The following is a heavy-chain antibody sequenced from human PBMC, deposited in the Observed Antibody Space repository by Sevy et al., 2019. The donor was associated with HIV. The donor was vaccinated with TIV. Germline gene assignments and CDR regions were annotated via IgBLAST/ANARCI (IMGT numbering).Heavy chain of an antibody. CDR2: FDPEDGEI. CDR1: GYTLTELS. V-gene: IGHV1-24*01. D-gene: IGHD6-19*01. J-gene: IGHJ4*02. CDR3: ATSYRIAVADFDY. Sequence: ASVKVSCKVSGYTLTELSIHWVRQAPGKGLEWMGGFDPEDGEIIYAQTFQGRVTMTEDTSAETGYMELSSLRSDDTAVYYCATSYRIAVADFDYWGQGTQVTVSS.